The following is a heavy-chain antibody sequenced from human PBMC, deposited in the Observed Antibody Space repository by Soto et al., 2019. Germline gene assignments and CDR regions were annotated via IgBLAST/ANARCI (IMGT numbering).Heavy chain of an antibody. CDR3: AKVFRENAFDI. CDR2: ISYDGSNK. CDR1: GFTFSSYG. Sequence: QVQLVESGGGVVQPGRSLRLSCAASGFTFSSYGMHWVRQAPGKGLEWVAVISYDGSNKYYADSVKGRFTISRDNSKNTLYLQMNSLRAEDTAVYYCAKVFRENAFDIWCQGTMVTVSS. J-gene: IGHJ3*02. D-gene: IGHD3-10*01. V-gene: IGHV3-30*18.